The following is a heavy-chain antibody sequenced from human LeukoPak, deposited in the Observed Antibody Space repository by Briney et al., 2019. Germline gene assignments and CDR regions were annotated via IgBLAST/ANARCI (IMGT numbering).Heavy chain of an antibody. CDR2: MNPNSGNT. CDR1: GYTFTSYD. CDR3: ARDRVGVGGNGWEN. Sequence: ASVKVSCKASGYTFTSYDINWVRQATGQGLEWMGWMNPNSGNTGYAQKFQGRVTMTRNTSIGTAYIELSSLRSEDTAVYYCARDRVGVGGNGWENWGQGTLVTVSS. V-gene: IGHV1-8*01. D-gene: IGHD6-19*01. J-gene: IGHJ4*02.